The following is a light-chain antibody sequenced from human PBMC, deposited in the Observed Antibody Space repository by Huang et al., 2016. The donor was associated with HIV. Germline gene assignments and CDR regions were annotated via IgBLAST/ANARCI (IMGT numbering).Light chain of an antibody. V-gene: IGKV3-20*01. CDR3: QHFGTSPPLT. Sequence: EFVLTQSPGTLSLSPGERASLSCRASQSVSSTFLAWYQQRPGRAPRLLIYDASSRATGIPDRFIGSGSGTDFTLTIRGLEPEDFAVYYCQHFGTSPPLTFGGGTKVEIK. CDR1: QSVSSTF. J-gene: IGKJ4*01. CDR2: DAS.